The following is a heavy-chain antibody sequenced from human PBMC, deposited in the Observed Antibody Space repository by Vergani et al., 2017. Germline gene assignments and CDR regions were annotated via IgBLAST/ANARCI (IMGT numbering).Heavy chain of an antibody. V-gene: IGHV4-31*03. CDR2: IYYSGST. CDR1: GGSISSGGYY. D-gene: IGHD6-13*01. Sequence: QVQLQESGPGLVKPSQTLSLTCTVSGGSISSGGYYWSWIRQHPGKGLEWIGYIYYSGSTYYNPSLTSRVTISVDTSKNQFSLKLSSVTAADTAVYYCAREGQQLAHGNWFDPWGQGTLVTVSS. J-gene: IGHJ5*02. CDR3: AREGQQLAHGNWFDP.